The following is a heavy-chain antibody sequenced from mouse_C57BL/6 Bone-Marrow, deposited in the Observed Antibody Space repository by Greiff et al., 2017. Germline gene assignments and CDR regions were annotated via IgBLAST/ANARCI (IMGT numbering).Heavy chain of an antibody. D-gene: IGHD2-12*01. CDR2: IDPSDSYT. J-gene: IGHJ2*01. V-gene: IGHV1-69*01. Sequence: QVQLQQPGAELVMPGASVKLSCKASGYTFTSYWMHWVKQRPGQGLEWIGEIDPSDSYTNYNQKFKGKSTLTVDKSSSTAYMQLRSLTSEDSAVYYCARSEGLLLYSYWGQGTTLTVSS. CDR1: GYTFTSYW. CDR3: ARSEGLLLYSY.